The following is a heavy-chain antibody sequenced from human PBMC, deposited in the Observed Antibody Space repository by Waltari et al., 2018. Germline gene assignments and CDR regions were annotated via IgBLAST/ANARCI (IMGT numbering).Heavy chain of an antibody. D-gene: IGHD3-16*01. Sequence: QVQLQQWGARLVKPSETLSLTCAVNGGSLSDYYWSWPRQSPGKGLEWIGEINHSGSTNYNPSLESRITISIDASKKQFSLNLTSVTAADTAVYYCAREGEVWTLTTFLDYWGQGILVTVSS. J-gene: IGHJ4*02. CDR2: INHSGST. V-gene: IGHV4-34*01. CDR3: AREGEVWTLTTFLDY. CDR1: GGSLSDYY.